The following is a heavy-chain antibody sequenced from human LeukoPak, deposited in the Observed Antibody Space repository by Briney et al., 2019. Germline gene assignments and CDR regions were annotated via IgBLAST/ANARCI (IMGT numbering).Heavy chain of an antibody. D-gene: IGHD3-10*01. CDR1: GGTFSSYA. V-gene: IGHV1-69*10. CDR3: ARDLEEVSGSGSYSDDY. Sequence: SVKVSCKASGGTFSSYAISWVRQAPGQGLEWMGGIIPILGIANYAQKFQGRVTITADKSTSTAYMELSSLRSEDTAVYYCARDLEEVSGSGSYSDDYWGQGTLVTVSS. CDR2: IIPILGIA. J-gene: IGHJ4*02.